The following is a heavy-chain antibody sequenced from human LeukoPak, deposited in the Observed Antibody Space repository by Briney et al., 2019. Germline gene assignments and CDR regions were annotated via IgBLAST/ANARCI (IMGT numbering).Heavy chain of an antibody. V-gene: IGHV3-23*01. CDR1: GFTFSSYA. Sequence: GGSLRLSCAASGFTFSSYAMSWVRQVPGKGLEWVSAISVSGGSTYYADSVKGRFTISRDNSKNTLYLQMNSLRAEDTAVYYCAKDLRASFNLDILTGYYVTNFDYWGQGTLVTVSS. D-gene: IGHD3-9*01. J-gene: IGHJ4*02. CDR2: ISVSGGST. CDR3: AKDLRASFNLDILTGYYVTNFDY.